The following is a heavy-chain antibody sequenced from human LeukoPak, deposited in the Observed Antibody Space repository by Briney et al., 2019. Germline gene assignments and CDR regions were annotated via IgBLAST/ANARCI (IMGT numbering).Heavy chain of an antibody. CDR1: GVTFSSYG. D-gene: IGHD5-12*01. J-gene: IGHJ4*02. Sequence: GGSLRLSCAASGVTFSSYGMHWVRQAPGKGLEWVALISSDGNDKLYGDSVKGRFTISRDDSKSTLYLQMNSLRAEDTAVYYCTAKVIRGNSGDDYDDWGQGTLVTVSS. CDR3: TAKVIRGNSGDDYDD. V-gene: IGHV3-30*03. CDR2: ISSDGNDK.